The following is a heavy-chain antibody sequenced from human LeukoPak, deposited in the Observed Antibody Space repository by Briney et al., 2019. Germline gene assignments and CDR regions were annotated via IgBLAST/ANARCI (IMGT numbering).Heavy chain of an antibody. Sequence: PGGSLRLSCAASGFTFSSYWMSWVRQAPGKGLEWVANMKQDGSEKYYVDSVKGRFTISRDNAKNSLYLQMNSLRVEDTAVYYCASTTGSYYPTFDSWGQGTLVTVSS. V-gene: IGHV3-7*01. CDR2: MKQDGSEK. D-gene: IGHD3-10*01. CDR1: GFTFSSYW. J-gene: IGHJ4*02. CDR3: ASTTGSYYPTFDS.